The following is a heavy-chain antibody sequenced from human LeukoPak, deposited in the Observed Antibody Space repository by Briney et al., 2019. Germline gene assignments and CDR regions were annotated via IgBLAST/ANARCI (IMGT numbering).Heavy chain of an antibody. D-gene: IGHD4-23*01. CDR1: GFTFSSYA. CDR3: ARDYGGSSPFDY. CDR2: ISYDGSNK. V-gene: IGHV3-30*04. J-gene: IGHJ4*02. Sequence: GRSLRLSCAASGFTFSSYAMHWVRQAPGKGLEWVAVISYDGSNKYYADSVKGRFTISRDNAKNSLYLQMNSLRAEDTAVYYCARDYGGSSPFDYWGQGTLVTVSS.